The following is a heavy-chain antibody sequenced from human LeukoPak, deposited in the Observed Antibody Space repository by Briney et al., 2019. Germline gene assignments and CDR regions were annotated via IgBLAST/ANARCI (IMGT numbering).Heavy chain of an antibody. J-gene: IGHJ4*02. V-gene: IGHV4-59*01. CDR3: TRGAGWLIDY. CDR1: DDSISDYY. D-gene: IGHD3-16*01. Sequence: SETLSLTCTVSDDSISDYYRGWIRQPPGKGLEWIGYFHNSGTSTYNPFLKSRVTISADTSKNQFSLKLNSLTTADTAVYYCTRGAGWLIDYWGQGILVTVSS. CDR2: FHNSGTS.